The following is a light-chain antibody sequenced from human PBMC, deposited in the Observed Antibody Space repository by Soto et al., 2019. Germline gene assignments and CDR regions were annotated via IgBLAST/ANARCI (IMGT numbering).Light chain of an antibody. V-gene: IGLV2-14*03. CDR2: DVS. J-gene: IGLJ1*01. CDR3: SSCTISSARHV. Sequence: QSVLTEPAAGTGSPGQWMTISCTGNSSDIGGNNYVSWYQQHPGKAPKLLIYDVSNRPSGVSNRFSGSKSGNTASLTISGLQAEDEADYYCSSCTISSARHVFGTGTKVTVL. CDR1: SSDIGGNNY.